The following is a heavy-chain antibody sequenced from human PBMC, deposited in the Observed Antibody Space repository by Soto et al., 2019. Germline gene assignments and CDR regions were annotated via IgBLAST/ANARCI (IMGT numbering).Heavy chain of an antibody. CDR1: GFSFSTYA. V-gene: IGHV3-23*01. D-gene: IGHD2-2*01. J-gene: IGHJ4*02. Sequence: EVQLLESGGGLVQPGGSLRLSCAASGFSFSTYAMSWVRQAPGKGLEWVAGISGSGVTTDSADSVKGRFTISRDHSKNTLYMHMNGLRAEDTAVYYCARCNTNRCYRIDYWGQGTLVTVSS. CDR2: ISGSGVTT. CDR3: ARCNTNRCYRIDY.